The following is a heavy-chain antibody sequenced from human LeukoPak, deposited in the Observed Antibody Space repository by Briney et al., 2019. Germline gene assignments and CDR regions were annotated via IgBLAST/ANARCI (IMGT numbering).Heavy chain of an antibody. J-gene: IGHJ4*02. CDR1: GFSFSIYF. CDR3: AGGGDFDY. CDR2: ISRTSEYI. V-gene: IGHV3-21*01. Sequence: GGTLRLSCAASGFSFSIYFMNWVRQAPGKGLEWVSSISRTSEYIHYADSVRGQFAISRDNGKNTVYLQMNRLRAEDTAVYFWAGGGDFDYWGQGILVTVSA. D-gene: IGHD3-16*01.